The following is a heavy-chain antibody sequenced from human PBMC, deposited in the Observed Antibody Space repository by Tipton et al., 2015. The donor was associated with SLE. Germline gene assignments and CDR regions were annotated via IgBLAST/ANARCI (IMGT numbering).Heavy chain of an antibody. D-gene: IGHD3-10*01. V-gene: IGHV4-59*11. Sequence: TLSLTCTVSSGSINSHYWSWIRQPPGKGLEWIGFIYYTETTNYNPSLKSRVAISVDTSKNQFSLKLSSVTAADTAVYYCARDLTYYYGSGFDYWGQGTLVTVSS. CDR3: ARDLTYYYGSGFDY. CDR2: IYYTETT. J-gene: IGHJ4*02. CDR1: SGSINSHY.